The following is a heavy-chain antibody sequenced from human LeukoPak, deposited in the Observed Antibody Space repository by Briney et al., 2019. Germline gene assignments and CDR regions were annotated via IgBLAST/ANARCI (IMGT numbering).Heavy chain of an antibody. CDR1: GYTFTSYD. D-gene: IGHD3-3*01. J-gene: IGHJ4*02. CDR3: ARTLNPYDFWSGYSFDY. Sequence: GASVKVSCKASGYTFTSYDINWVRQATGQGLEWMGWMNPNSGNTGYAQKFQGRVTITRNTSISTAYMELSSLRSEDTAVYYCARTLNPYDFWSGYSFDYWGQGTLVTVSS. CDR2: MNPNSGNT. V-gene: IGHV1-8*03.